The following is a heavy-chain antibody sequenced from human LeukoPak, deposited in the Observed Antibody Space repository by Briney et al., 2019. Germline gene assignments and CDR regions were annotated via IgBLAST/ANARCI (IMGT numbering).Heavy chain of an antibody. V-gene: IGHV3-23*01. Sequence: PGGSLRLSCAASGFTFSTFAMIWVRQPPGKGLEWVSSIFPSGGEIHYADSVEGRFTISRDNSKNTLYLQMNSLRAEDTAVYYCARRTEAVAGRAFDIWGQGTMVAVSS. D-gene: IGHD6-19*01. J-gene: IGHJ3*02. CDR2: IFPSGGEI. CDR1: GFTFSTFA. CDR3: ARRTEAVAGRAFDI.